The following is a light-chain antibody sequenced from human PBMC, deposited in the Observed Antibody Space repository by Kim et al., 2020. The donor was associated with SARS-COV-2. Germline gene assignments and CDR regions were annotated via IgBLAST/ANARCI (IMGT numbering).Light chain of an antibody. Sequence: DIQMTQSPSAMSASVGDRVTITCRASQDISNCLVWFQQKPGEVPKRLIFAAATLQSGVPSRFRGSASGTEFTLTISSLQPEDFATYYCLQHKSYPPTFGQGTKVDIK. J-gene: IGKJ1*01. V-gene: IGKV1-17*03. CDR2: AAA. CDR1: QDISNC. CDR3: LQHKSYPPT.